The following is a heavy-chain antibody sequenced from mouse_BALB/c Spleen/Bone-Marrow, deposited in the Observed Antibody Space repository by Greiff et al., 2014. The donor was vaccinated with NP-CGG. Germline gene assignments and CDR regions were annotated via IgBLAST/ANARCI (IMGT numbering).Heavy chain of an antibody. CDR1: GFNIKDTN. Sequence: VQLKESGAELVKPGASVKLSCTASGFNIKDTNMHWVKQRPEQGLEWIGRIDPANGNTKYDPKFQGKATTTADTSSNTAYLQLSSLTSEDTAVYYCARSYGSSPFDYWGQGTTLTVSS. CDR2: IDPANGNT. V-gene: IGHV14-3*02. CDR3: ARSYGSSPFDY. J-gene: IGHJ2*01. D-gene: IGHD1-1*01.